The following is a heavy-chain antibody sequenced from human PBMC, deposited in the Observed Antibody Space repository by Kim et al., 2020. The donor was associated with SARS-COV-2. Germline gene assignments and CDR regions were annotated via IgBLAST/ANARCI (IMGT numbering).Heavy chain of an antibody. CDR1: GGSISSYY. Sequence: SETLSLTCTVSGGSISSYYWSWIRQPPGKGLEWIGYIYYSGSTNYNPSLKSRVTISVDTSKNQFSLKLSSVTAADTAVYYCARVTVSHAFDIWGQGTMVTVSS. D-gene: IGHD4-17*01. V-gene: IGHV4-59*13. J-gene: IGHJ3*02. CDR2: IYYSGST. CDR3: ARVTVSHAFDI.